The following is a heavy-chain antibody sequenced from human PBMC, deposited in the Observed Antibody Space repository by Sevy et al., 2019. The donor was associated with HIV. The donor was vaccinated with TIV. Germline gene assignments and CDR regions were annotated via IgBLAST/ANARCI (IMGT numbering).Heavy chain of an antibody. V-gene: IGHV3-15*01. Sequence: GGSLRLSCAASGFTFSHGWMSWVHQAPGKGLEWVGRIKSKTDGGTIDYVAPVKGRFTIARDDSRNTLYLQLNSLKSEDTAVYYCTLDGIWNVGNNYYYGMDVWGQGTTVTVSS. CDR2: IKSKTDGGTI. D-gene: IGHD1-1*01. CDR3: TLDGIWNVGNNYYYGMDV. J-gene: IGHJ6*02. CDR1: GFTFSHGW.